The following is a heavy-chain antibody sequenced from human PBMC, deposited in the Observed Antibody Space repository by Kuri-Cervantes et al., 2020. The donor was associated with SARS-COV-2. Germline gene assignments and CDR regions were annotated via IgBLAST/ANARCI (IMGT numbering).Heavy chain of an antibody. V-gene: IGHV4-4*07. D-gene: IGHD6-6*01. Sequence: GSLRFSCTVSGGSISSYYWSWIRQPAGKGLEWIGRIYTSGSTNYNPSLKSRVTISVDTSKNQFSLKLSSVTAADTAVYYCARSFVKGRGSSSGYWGPGTLVTVSS. CDR1: GGSISSYY. J-gene: IGHJ4*02. CDR2: IYTSGST. CDR3: ARSFVKGRGSSSGY.